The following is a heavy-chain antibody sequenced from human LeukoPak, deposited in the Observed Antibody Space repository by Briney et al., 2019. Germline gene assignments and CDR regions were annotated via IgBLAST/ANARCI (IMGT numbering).Heavy chain of an antibody. CDR3: AKVGGFGAAAGTGWFDP. CDR1: GFTFSSYA. D-gene: IGHD6-13*01. CDR2: ISGSGGST. V-gene: IGHV3-23*01. J-gene: IGHJ5*02. Sequence: GGSLRLSCAASGFTFSSYAMSWVRQAPGKGLEWVSAISGSGGSTYYADSVKGRFTISRDNSKNTLYLQMNSLRAEDTAVYYCAKVGGFGAAAGTGWFDPWGQGTLVTVSS.